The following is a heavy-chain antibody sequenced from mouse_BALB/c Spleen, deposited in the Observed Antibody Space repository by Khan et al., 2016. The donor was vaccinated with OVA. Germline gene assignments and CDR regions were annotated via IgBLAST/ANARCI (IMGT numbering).Heavy chain of an antibody. CDR1: GFSLTSYG. Sequence: QVRLQQSGPGLVQPSQSLSITCTVSGFSLTSYGVHWVRQSPGKGLEWLGVIWRGGNTDYNAAFMSRLSITKDNSKSQVFFKRNSLQDDDTEIYYWAKGDYRDGKSASWGKGTLVTVSA. CDR2: IWRGGNT. CDR3: AKGDYRDGKSAS. V-gene: IGHV2-5*01. D-gene: IGHD2-14*01. J-gene: IGHJ3*01.